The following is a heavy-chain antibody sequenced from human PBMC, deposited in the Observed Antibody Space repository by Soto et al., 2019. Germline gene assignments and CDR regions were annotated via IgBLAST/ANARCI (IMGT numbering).Heavy chain of an antibody. CDR3: AHFEGLFGVDY. D-gene: IGHD3-16*01. CDR1: GFSLSTSGVG. Sequence: QITLKESGPTLVKPTQTLTLTCTFSGFSLSTSGVGVNWIRQPPGKALEWLALIYWDDDKRYSPSLKSRLTITQDTSKKQVVLTMTNMDPVDTATYYCAHFEGLFGVDYWGQGTLVTVSS. CDR2: IYWDDDK. J-gene: IGHJ4*02. V-gene: IGHV2-5*02.